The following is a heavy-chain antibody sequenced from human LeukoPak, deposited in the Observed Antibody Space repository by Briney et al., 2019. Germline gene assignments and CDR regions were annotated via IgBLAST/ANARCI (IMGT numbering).Heavy chain of an antibody. V-gene: IGHV4-61*02. CDR1: GGSISSGSYY. CDR3: ARATYYYDSSGYWYFDL. J-gene: IGHJ2*01. Sequence: SQTLSLTCTVSGGSISSGSYYWSWIRHPAGKGLEWIGRIYTSGSTNYNPSPKSRVTISVDTSKNQFSLKLSSVTAADTAVYYCARATYYYDSSGYWYFDLWGRGTLVTVSS. D-gene: IGHD3-22*01. CDR2: IYTSGST.